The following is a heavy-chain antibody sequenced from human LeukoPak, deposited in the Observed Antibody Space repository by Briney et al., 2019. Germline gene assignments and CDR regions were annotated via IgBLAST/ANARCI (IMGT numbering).Heavy chain of an antibody. CDR3: ARVEIQLWSLDFDI. Sequence: PSETLSLTCTVSGGSISSYYWSWIRQPPVKVLEWIGYIYYSGSTNYNPSLKSRVTISVDTSRNQFSLKLSSVTAADTAVYYCARVEIQLWSLDFDIWGQGTMVTVSS. D-gene: IGHD5-18*01. J-gene: IGHJ3*02. V-gene: IGHV4-59*01. CDR2: IYYSGST. CDR1: GGSISSYY.